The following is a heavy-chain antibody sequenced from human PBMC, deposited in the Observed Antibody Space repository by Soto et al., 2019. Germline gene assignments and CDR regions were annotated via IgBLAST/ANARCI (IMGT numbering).Heavy chain of an antibody. D-gene: IGHD2-2*01. CDR2: IIPIFGTA. J-gene: IGHJ6*02. CDR3: ARDQDIVVVPAAKDYYYYGMDV. Sequence: QVQLVQSGAEVKKPGSSVKVSCKASGGTFSSYAISWVRQAPGQGLEWMGGIIPIFGTANYAQKFQGRVTITADESTGTAYMELSSLRSEDTAVYYCARDQDIVVVPAAKDYYYYGMDVWGQGTTVTVSS. V-gene: IGHV1-69*01. CDR1: GGTFSSYA.